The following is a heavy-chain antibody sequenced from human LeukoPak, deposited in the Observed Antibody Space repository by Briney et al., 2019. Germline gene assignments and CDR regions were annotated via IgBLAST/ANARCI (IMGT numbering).Heavy chain of an antibody. Sequence: SETLSLTCTVSGGSISSSSYYWGWIRQPPGKGLEWIGEINHSGSTNYNPSLKSRVTISVDTSKNQFSLKLSSVTAADTAVYYCARRVLRYFDWLRGYWFDPWGQGTLVTVSS. CDR1: GGSISSSSYY. J-gene: IGHJ5*02. D-gene: IGHD3-9*01. CDR2: INHSGST. CDR3: ARRVLRYFDWLRGYWFDP. V-gene: IGHV4-39*07.